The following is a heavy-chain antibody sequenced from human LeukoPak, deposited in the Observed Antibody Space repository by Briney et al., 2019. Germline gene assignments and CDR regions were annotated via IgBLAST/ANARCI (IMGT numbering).Heavy chain of an antibody. Sequence: GASVKVSCKASGYTFTGYYMHWVRQAPGQGLEWMGWINPNSGGTNYAQKFQGRVTMTRDTSISTAYMELSSLRSEDTAVYYCAALNIAAPDFDYWGQGTLVTVSS. D-gene: IGHD6-6*01. CDR1: GYTFTGYY. J-gene: IGHJ4*02. V-gene: IGHV1-2*02. CDR3: AALNIAAPDFDY. CDR2: INPNSGGT.